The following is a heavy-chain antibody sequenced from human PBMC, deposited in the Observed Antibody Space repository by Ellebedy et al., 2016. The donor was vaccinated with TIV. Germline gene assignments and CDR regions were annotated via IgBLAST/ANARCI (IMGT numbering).Heavy chain of an antibody. J-gene: IGHJ3*02. D-gene: IGHD5-18*01. CDR2: ISSSSSTI. CDR1: GFTFSSYS. CDR3: ARDHALGYSYGLDAFDI. V-gene: IGHV3-48*02. Sequence: PGGSLRLSCAASGFTFSSYSMNWVRQAPGKGLEWVSYISSSSSTIYYADSVKGRFTISRDNAKNSLYLQMNSLRDEDTAVYYCARDHALGYSYGLDAFDIWGQGTMVNVSS.